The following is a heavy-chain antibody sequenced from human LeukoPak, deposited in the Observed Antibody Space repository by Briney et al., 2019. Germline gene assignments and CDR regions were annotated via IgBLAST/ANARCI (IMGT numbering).Heavy chain of an antibody. CDR1: GYTFTIYG. D-gene: IGHD3-10*01. J-gene: IGHJ4*02. V-gene: IGHV1-18*04. Sequence: ASVKVSYKASGYTFTIYGISWVRQAPGQGLEGMGWISAYNGNTNYAQKLQGRDTITTDTSTSTAYMELRSLRSDDTAVYYCARDFGYYYGSGKYYWGQGTLVTVSS. CDR2: ISAYNGNT. CDR3: ARDFGYYYGSGKYY.